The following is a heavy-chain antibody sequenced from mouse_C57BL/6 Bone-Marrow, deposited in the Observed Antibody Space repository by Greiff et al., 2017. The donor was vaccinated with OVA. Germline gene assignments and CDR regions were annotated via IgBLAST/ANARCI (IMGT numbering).Heavy chain of an antibody. CDR1: GYTFTSYW. CDR2: IYPGNSDT. D-gene: IGHD2-3*01. J-gene: IGHJ3*01. V-gene: IGHV1-5*01. CDR3: TKSIYDGYHPAWFAY. Sequence: VQLKQSGTVLARPGASVKMSCKTSGYTFTSYWMHWVKQRPGQGLEWIGAIYPGNSDTSNNQKFKGKAKLTAVTSASTAYMELSSLTNEDSAVYYCTKSIYDGYHPAWFAYWGQGTLVTVSA.